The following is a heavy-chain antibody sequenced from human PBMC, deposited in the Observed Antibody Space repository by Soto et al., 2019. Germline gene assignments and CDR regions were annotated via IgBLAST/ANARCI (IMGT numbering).Heavy chain of an antibody. Sequence: GSLRLSCAASGFTFSSYGMHWVRQAPGKGLEWVAVIWYDGSNKYYADSVKGRFTISRDNSKNTLYLQMNSLRAEDTAVYYCAREGTTFYDAFDIWGQGTMVTVSS. CDR2: IWYDGSNK. CDR3: AREGTTFYDAFDI. D-gene: IGHD4-17*01. J-gene: IGHJ3*02. V-gene: IGHV3-33*01. CDR1: GFTFSSYG.